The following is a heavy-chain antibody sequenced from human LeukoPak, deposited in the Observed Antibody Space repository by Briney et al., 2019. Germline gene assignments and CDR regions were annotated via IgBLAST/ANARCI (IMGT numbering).Heavy chain of an antibody. CDR1: GFTFSGSA. Sequence: GGSLRLSCAASGFTFSGSAMHWVRQASGKGLEWVARIRCKGNSLASAYSASVKGRVTIPRDESKNTPHLQMNSLKTEDTAVYYCTRHLFYGDDEDCFDPWGQGTLVTVSS. J-gene: IGHJ5*02. CDR3: TRHLFYGDDEDCFDP. V-gene: IGHV3-73*01. CDR2: IRCKGNSLAS. D-gene: IGHD4-17*01.